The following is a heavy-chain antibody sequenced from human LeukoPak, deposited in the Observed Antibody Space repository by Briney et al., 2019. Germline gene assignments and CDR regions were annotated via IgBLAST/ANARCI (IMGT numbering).Heavy chain of an antibody. CDR1: GFTFSSYT. J-gene: IGHJ4*02. D-gene: IGHD5-12*01. CDR2: ISGSGGST. V-gene: IGHV3-23*01. CDR3: ARMREGGYSGYDLSFDY. Sequence: GGSLRLSCAASGFTFSSYTMSWVRPAPGKGLEWVSAISGSGGSTYYADSVKGRFNISRDNSKNTLYLQMNSLRAEDTAVYYCARMREGGYSGYDLSFDYWGQGTLVTVSS.